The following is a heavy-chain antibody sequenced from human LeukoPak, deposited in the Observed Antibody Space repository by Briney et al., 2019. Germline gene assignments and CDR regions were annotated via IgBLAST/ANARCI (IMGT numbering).Heavy chain of an antibody. CDR2: MNPNSGNT. D-gene: IGHD1-26*01. V-gene: IGHV1-8*02. CDR1: GYTFTSYD. Sequence: ASVKVSCKASGYTFTSYDINWVRQATGQGLEWMGWMNPNSGNTGYAQKFQGRVTMTRDTSISTAYMELSRLRSDDTAVYYCAVVVGANVAFDIWGQGTMVTVSS. J-gene: IGHJ3*02. CDR3: AVVVGANVAFDI.